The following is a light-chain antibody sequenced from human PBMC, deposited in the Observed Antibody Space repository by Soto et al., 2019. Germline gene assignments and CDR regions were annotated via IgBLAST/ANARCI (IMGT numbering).Light chain of an antibody. Sequence: DIQMTQSPFSLSASVGDRVTITCRASQDITRWLAWYQQKPGKAPTLLVYATSSLQSGVPSRFSGSGTGTDFTLTISSMQPEDFATYYCQHYSSIPYSFGQGTKLEIK. CDR3: QHYSSIPYS. CDR2: ATS. V-gene: IGKV1-12*01. CDR1: QDITRW. J-gene: IGKJ2*01.